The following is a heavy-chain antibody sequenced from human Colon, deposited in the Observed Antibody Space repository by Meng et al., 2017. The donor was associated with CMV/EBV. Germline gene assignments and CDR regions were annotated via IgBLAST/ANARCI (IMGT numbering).Heavy chain of an antibody. J-gene: IGHJ6*02. CDR3: ARESKIQYCNGTSCTTVYGMDV. Sequence: GESLKISCAASGLTFSSYGMHWVRQAPGKGLEWVAFIRYDGGNKDYADSVKGRFTISRDNAKNTVYLDMNSLRADDTGVYYCARESKIQYCNGTSCTTVYGMDVWGQGTTVTVSS. CDR1: GLTFSSYG. D-gene: IGHD2-2*01. V-gene: IGHV3-30*02. CDR2: IRYDGGNK.